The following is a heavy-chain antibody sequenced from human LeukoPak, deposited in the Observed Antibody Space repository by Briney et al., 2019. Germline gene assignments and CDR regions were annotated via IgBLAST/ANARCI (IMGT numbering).Heavy chain of an antibody. CDR1: GGSFSGYY. Sequence: ASETLSLTCAVYGGSFSGYYWSWIRQPPGKGLEWIGEINHSGSTNYNPSLKSRVTISVDTSKNQFSLKLSSVTAADTAVYYCAREGNYRRRGHFDYWGQGTLVTVSS. V-gene: IGHV4-34*01. D-gene: IGHD4-11*01. CDR3: AREGNYRRRGHFDY. J-gene: IGHJ4*02. CDR2: INHSGST.